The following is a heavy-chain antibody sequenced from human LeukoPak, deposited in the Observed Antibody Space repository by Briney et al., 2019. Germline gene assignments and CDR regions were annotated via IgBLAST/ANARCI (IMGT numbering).Heavy chain of an antibody. D-gene: IGHD2/OR15-2a*01. CDR1: GGSLSSGGYS. J-gene: IGHJ4*02. V-gene: IGHV4-30-2*01. Sequence: PSETLSLTCAVSGGSLSSGGYSWSCVRQPPGKGLEWIGYIYHSGSTYYNPSLKTRVTISVDKSKNQFSLRLTSVTAADTAVYFCATYFFYFDFWGQGSLVTVSS. CDR2: IYHSGST. CDR3: ATYFFYFDF.